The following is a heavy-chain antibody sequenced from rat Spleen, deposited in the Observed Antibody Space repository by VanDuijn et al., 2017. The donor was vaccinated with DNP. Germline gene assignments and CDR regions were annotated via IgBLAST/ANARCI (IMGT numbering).Heavy chain of an antibody. Sequence: QVQLQQSGAELAKPGSSVMISCRASGYTFTTYYIGWIKQTTRQGLEYIGYINMGSGGTNYNEKFKGKATLTGGKSSSTAFMQLSSLTPDDSAVYYCARSWVGVRGIWFAYWGHGTLVTVSS. D-gene: IGHD4-3*01. CDR3: ARSWVGVRGIWFAY. J-gene: IGHJ3*01. CDR2: INMGSGGT. CDR1: GYTFTTYY. V-gene: IGHV1-43*01.